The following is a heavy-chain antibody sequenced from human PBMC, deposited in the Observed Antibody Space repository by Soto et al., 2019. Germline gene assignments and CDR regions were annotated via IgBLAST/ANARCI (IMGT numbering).Heavy chain of an antibody. Sequence: EVQLLESGGGLVQPGGSLRLSCAASGFTFSKYDMSWVRQAPGKGLQWVSSISRDADATYYADYVKGRFTISRDNSKNTFCMQLNSLRDEDTAVYYCAYSSEWFDGFDIWGQGTMVTVSS. V-gene: IGHV3-23*01. CDR2: ISRDADAT. D-gene: IGHD6-19*01. J-gene: IGHJ3*02. CDR1: GFTFSKYD. CDR3: AYSSEWFDGFDI.